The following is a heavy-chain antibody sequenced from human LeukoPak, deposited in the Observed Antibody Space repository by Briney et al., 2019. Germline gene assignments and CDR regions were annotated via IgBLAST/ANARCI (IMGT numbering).Heavy chain of an antibody. CDR3: AHKNRYSYGSDYFDY. Sequence: ESGPTLVKPPQTLTLTCTFSGFSLSTSGMGVGWIRQPPGKTLEWLALIYWNDDKRYSPSLQSRLTITKDTSKNQVVLTMTNMDPVDTATYYCAHKNRYSYGSDYFDYWGQGTLVTVSS. CDR2: IYWNDDK. D-gene: IGHD5-18*01. CDR1: GFSLSTSGMG. J-gene: IGHJ4*02. V-gene: IGHV2-5*01.